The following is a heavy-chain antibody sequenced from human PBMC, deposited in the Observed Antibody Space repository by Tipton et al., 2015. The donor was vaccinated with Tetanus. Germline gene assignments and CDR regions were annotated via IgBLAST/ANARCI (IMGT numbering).Heavy chain of an antibody. CDR3: ARVGWLQQNKPAFDI. Sequence: PGLVKPSETLSLNCTVSGGSINTYYWSWIRQPPGRGLEWIGYVHYSGKTNYSPSLTSRVTLSVDTSRKQFSLKLRSVTAADTAVYYCARVGWLQQNKPAFDIWGQGTMVTVSS. V-gene: IGHV4-59*01. CDR1: GGSINTYY. J-gene: IGHJ3*02. CDR2: VHYSGKT. D-gene: IGHD5-24*01.